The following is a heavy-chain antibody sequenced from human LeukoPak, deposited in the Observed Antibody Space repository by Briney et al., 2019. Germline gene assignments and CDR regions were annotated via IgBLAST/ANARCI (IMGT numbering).Heavy chain of an antibody. CDR1: GFTFSNYW. CDR2: INTYGSTT. CDR3: AREGGEDYYEDY. V-gene: IGHV3-74*01. Sequence: GGSLRLSCAASGFTFSNYWMHWVRQAPGKGLVWVSRINTYGSTTAYADSVKGRFTISRDNAKNSLYLQMNSLRAEDTAVYYCAREGGEDYYEDYWGQGTLVTVSS. D-gene: IGHD3-22*01. J-gene: IGHJ4*02.